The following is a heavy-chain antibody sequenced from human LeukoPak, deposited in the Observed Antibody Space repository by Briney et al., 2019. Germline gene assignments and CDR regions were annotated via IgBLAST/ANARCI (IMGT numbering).Heavy chain of an antibody. J-gene: IGHJ4*02. Sequence: SETLSLTCTVSGVSISSSSYHWGWIRQPPGKGLEWIASIYYSGSTYSPSLKSRVTISVDTSKNQFSLKMSSVIAADTAVYYCASLLTYFDYWGQGTLVTVSS. CDR2: IYYSGST. CDR1: GVSISSSSYH. D-gene: IGHD3-9*01. V-gene: IGHV4-39*01. CDR3: ASLLTYFDY.